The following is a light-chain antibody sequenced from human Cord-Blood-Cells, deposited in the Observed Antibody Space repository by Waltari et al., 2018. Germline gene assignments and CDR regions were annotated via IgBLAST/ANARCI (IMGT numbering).Light chain of an antibody. CDR1: SGHSSYI. Sequence: QPVLPQSSSASASLGPSVKLTYTLSSGHSSYIIAWHPQQPGKAPRYLMKLEGSGSYNKGSGVPDRFSGSSSGADRYLTISNLQSEDEADYYCETWDSNTRVFGGGTKLTVL. J-gene: IGLJ3*02. CDR2: LEGSGSY. V-gene: IGLV4-60*03. CDR3: ETWDSNTRV.